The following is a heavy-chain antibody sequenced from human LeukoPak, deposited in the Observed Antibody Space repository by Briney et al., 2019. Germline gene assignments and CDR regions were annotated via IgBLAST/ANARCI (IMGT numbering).Heavy chain of an antibody. V-gene: IGHV3-30*04. CDR1: GFTFSNFA. Sequence: PGGSLRLSCAATGFTFSNFAMHWVRQAPGKGLEWVAVVSYDGSYKYYADSVKGRFTISRDNSKNTLYLQMNSLRAEDTAVYYCAKDLGYCSSTSCLSYYYYMDVWGKGTTVTISS. D-gene: IGHD2-2*01. J-gene: IGHJ6*03. CDR2: VSYDGSYK. CDR3: AKDLGYCSSTSCLSYYYYMDV.